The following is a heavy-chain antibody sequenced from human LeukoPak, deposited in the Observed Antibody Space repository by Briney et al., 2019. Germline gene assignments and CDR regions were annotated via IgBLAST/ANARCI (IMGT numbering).Heavy chain of an antibody. Sequence: QPGGSLRLSCAAPGFTFSSYAMSWVRQAPGKGLEWVSAISGSGGSTYYADSVKGRFTISRDNSKNTLYLQMNSLRAEDTAVYYCATQLLGYCTNGVCHLDYWGQGTLVTVSS. CDR3: ATQLLGYCTNGVCHLDY. CDR1: GFTFSSYA. J-gene: IGHJ4*02. V-gene: IGHV3-23*01. D-gene: IGHD2-8*01. CDR2: ISGSGGST.